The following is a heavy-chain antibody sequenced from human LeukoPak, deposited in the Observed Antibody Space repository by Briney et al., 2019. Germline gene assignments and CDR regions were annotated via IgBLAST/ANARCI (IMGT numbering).Heavy chain of an antibody. V-gene: IGHV4-34*01. J-gene: IGHJ6*02. CDR2: INHSGST. CDR3: ARDGRIVVVVAATPEANYYYGMDV. D-gene: IGHD2-15*01. Sequence: PSETLPLTCAVYGGSFSGYYWSWIRQPPGKGLEWIGEINHSGSTNYNPSLKSRVTISVDTSKNQFSLKLSSVTAADTAVYYCARDGRIVVVVAATPEANYYYGMDVWGQGTTVTVSS. CDR1: GGSFSGYY.